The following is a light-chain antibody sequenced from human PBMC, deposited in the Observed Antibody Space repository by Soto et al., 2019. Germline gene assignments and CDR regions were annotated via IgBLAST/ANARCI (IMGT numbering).Light chain of an antibody. CDR2: DAS. J-gene: IGLJ2*01. V-gene: IGLV2-14*01. CDR1: SSDVGGYNY. Sequence: QSALTQPASLSGSPGQSITISCTGTSSDVGGYNYVSWYQQHPGKSPKLMIYDASNRPSAVSNRFSGSKSGNTASLSISGLQAEDEADYSGSSDTSSSTVVFGGGTKLTVL. CDR3: SSDTSSSTVV.